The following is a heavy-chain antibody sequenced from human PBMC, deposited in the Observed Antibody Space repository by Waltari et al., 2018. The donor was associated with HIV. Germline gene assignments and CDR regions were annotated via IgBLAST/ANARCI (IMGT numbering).Heavy chain of an antibody. J-gene: IGHJ4*02. V-gene: IGHV4-38-2*02. CDR1: GYSISSGYY. CDR2: IYHSGRT. D-gene: IGHD3-3*02. Sequence: QVQLQESGPGLVKPSETLSLTCAVSGYSISSGYYWGWIRQPPGKGLEWIGSIYHSGRTYYNPSLKSRVTISVDTSKNQFSLKLSSVTAADTAVYYCARDRMGPFLEWSYWGQGTLVTVSS. CDR3: ARDRMGPFLEWSY.